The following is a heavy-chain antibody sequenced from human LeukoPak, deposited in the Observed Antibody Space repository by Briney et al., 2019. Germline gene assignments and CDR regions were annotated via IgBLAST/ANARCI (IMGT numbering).Heavy chain of an antibody. CDR1: GYTFTSYG. V-gene: IGHV1-18*01. Sequence: ASVKVSCKASGYTFTSYGISWVRQAPGQGLEWMGWISAYNGNTNYAQKLQGRVTMTTDTSTSTAYMELRSLRSDDTAVYYCATTYSGSWYGYFDYWGRGTLVTVSS. CDR2: ISAYNGNT. CDR3: ATTYSGSWYGYFDY. J-gene: IGHJ4*02. D-gene: IGHD6-13*01.